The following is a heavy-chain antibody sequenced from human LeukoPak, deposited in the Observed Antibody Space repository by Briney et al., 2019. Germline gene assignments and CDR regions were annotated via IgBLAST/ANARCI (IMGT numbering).Heavy chain of an antibody. CDR3: ARETTIVRFDY. CDR2: ISYDGSNK. J-gene: IGHJ4*02. D-gene: IGHD2/OR15-2a*01. Sequence: GGSLRLSCAASGFTFSSYAMHWVRQAPGKGLEWVAVISYDGSNKYYADSVKGRFTISRDNAKNSLYLQMNSLRAEDTAVYYCARETTIVRFDYWGQGTLVTVSS. CDR1: GFTFSSYA. V-gene: IGHV3-30-3*01.